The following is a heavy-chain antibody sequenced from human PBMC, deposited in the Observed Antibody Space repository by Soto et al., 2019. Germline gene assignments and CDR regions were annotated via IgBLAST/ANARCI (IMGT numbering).Heavy chain of an antibody. CDR2: ITPLLRMA. CDR3: AREPPALKGDAYDV. V-gene: IGHV1-69*08. J-gene: IGHJ3*01. CDR1: GGTFSSYT. Sequence: QVQLVQSGAEVKKPGSSVNVSCKASGGTFSSYTISWVRQAPGQGLEWVGRITPLLRMANYAQKFQGRATITADRAPGTAYMDLSSLRSDDTAVYFCAREPPALKGDAYDVWGQGTMVNVSS.